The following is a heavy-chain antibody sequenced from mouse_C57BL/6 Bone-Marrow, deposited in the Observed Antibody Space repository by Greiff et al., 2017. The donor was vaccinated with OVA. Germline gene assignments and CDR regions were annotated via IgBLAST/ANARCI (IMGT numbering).Heavy chain of an antibody. V-gene: IGHV1-64*01. Sequence: QVQLQQPGAELVKPGASVKLSCKASGYTFTSYWMHWVKQRPGQGLEWIGMIHPNSGSTNYNEQFKSKATLTVDKSTRTAYMQLISLTSEDSAFDYCARRSTMVHYCDYWGQGTTLTVSS. J-gene: IGHJ2*01. D-gene: IGHD1-1*02. CDR1: GYTFTSYW. CDR2: IHPNSGST. CDR3: ARRSTMVHYCDY.